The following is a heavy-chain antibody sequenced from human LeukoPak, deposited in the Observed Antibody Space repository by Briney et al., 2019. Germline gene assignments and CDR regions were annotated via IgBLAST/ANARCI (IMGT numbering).Heavy chain of an antibody. CDR3: ARVREQLPSGGGAFDI. D-gene: IGHD6-13*01. V-gene: IGHV4-61*02. CDR2: IYTSGST. Sequence: SETLSLTCTVSGVSISSGSYYWSWIRQPAGKGLEWIGRIYTSGSTNYNPSLKSRVTISVDTSKNQFSLKLSSVTAADTAVYYCARVREQLPSGGGAFDIWGQGTMVTVSS. CDR1: GVSISSGSYY. J-gene: IGHJ3*02.